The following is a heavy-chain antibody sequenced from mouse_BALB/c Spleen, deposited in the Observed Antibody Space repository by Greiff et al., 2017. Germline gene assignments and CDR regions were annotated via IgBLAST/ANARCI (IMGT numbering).Heavy chain of an antibody. Sequence: EVKLQESGPGLVKPSQSLSLTCTVTGYSITSDYAWNWIRQFPGNKLEWMGYISYSGSTSYNPSLKSRISITRDTSKNQFFLQLNSVTTEDTATYYCARPLDSSGYVWFAYWGQGTLVTVSA. V-gene: IGHV3-2*02. CDR3: ARPLDSSGYVWFAY. J-gene: IGHJ3*01. CDR2: ISYSGST. CDR1: GYSITSDYA. D-gene: IGHD3-2*01.